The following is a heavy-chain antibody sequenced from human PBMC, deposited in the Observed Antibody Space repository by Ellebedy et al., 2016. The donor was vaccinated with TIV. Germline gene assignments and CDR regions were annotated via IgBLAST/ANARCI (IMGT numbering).Heavy chain of an antibody. CDR2: IIPIFGTA. D-gene: IGHD4-17*01. Sequence: SVKVSCXASGGTFSSYAISWVRQAPGQGLEWMGGIIPIFGTANYAQKFQGRVTITADKSTSTAYMELSSLRSEDTAVYYCARDLDPDYAADYWGQGTLVTVSS. J-gene: IGHJ4*02. CDR1: GGTFSSYA. CDR3: ARDLDPDYAADY. V-gene: IGHV1-69*06.